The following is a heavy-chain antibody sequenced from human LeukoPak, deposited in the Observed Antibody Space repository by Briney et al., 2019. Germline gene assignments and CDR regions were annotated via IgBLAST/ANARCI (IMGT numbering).Heavy chain of an antibody. CDR1: GDSITSSRYY. CDR2: IYHSGVT. CDR3: ARVGRSAYPSTGFDF. V-gene: IGHV4-39*07. Sequence: SETLSLTCTLSGDSITSSRYYWGCIRQPPAKGLECIGSIYHSGVTDYNPSLKSRVTTSVDTSKNQFSLKLSSVTAADTAVYNCARVGRSAYPSTGFDFWGQGTLVTVSS. D-gene: IGHD3-3*01. J-gene: IGHJ5*01.